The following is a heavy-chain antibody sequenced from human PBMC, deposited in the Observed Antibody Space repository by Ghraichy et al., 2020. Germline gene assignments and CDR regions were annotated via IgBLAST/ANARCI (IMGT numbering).Heavy chain of an antibody. CDR2: IYYSGST. J-gene: IGHJ2*01. Sequence: SETLSLTCTVSGGSISSYYWSWIRQPPGKGLEWIGYIYYSGSTNYNPSLKSRVTISVDTSKNQFSLKLSSVTAADTAVYYCARDRGTPYYDFWSQYWYFDLWGRGTLVTVSS. CDR3: ARDRGTPYYDFWSQYWYFDL. D-gene: IGHD3-3*01. V-gene: IGHV4-59*01. CDR1: GGSISSYY.